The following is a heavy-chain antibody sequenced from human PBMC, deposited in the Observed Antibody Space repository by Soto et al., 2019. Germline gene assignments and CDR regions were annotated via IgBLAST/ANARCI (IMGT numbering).Heavy chain of an antibody. Sequence: GGSLRLSCAASGFTFSSYGMHWVRQAPGKGLEWVSAISGSGGSTYYAESVKGRFTISRDNSKDTLYLQMNSLRAEDTAVYYCAKGTNYDFWSGYGYYGMDVWGQGTTVTVSS. CDR1: GFTFSSYG. V-gene: IGHV3-23*01. CDR3: AKGTNYDFWSGYGYYGMDV. CDR2: ISGSGGST. D-gene: IGHD3-3*01. J-gene: IGHJ6*02.